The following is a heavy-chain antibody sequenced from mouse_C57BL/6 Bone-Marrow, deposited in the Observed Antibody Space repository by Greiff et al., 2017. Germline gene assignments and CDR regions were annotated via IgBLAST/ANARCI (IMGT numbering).Heavy chain of an antibody. CDR3: SRERYDGSSYWFDY. J-gene: IGHJ3*01. CDR1: GYTFTSYW. D-gene: IGHD1-1*01. CDR2: IDPSDSYT. Sequence: QVQLQQSGAELVKPGASVKLSCKASGYTFTSYWMQWVKQRPGQGLEWIGEIDPSDSYTNYNQKFKGKATLTVDTSSSTAYMQLSSLTSEDSAVYYCSRERYDGSSYWFDYWGQGTMVTVSA. V-gene: IGHV1-50*01.